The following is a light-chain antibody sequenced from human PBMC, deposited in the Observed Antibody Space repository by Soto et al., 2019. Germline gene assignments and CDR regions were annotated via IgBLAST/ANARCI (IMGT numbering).Light chain of an antibody. CDR1: ISDVGGYNY. Sequence: QSALTQPASVSGSPGQSITISCTGTISDVGGYNYVSWYQQHPGKAPKLMIYEVSNRPSGVSNRFSGSKSGNTASLTISGLQAEDEADYYCSSYTSSSNYVFGTGTKVTV. J-gene: IGLJ1*01. CDR2: EVS. V-gene: IGLV2-14*01. CDR3: SSYTSSSNYV.